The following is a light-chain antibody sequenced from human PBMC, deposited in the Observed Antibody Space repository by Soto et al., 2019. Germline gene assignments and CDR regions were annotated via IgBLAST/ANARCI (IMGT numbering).Light chain of an antibody. J-gene: IGKJ5*01. Sequence: EIVMTQSPVTLSVSPGERATLSCRASQSVSSNLAWYQQKPGQAPSLLIYGAFTRATGIPDRFSGSGSGTDFTLTISRLEPEDFAVYYCQQYGRSPWTFGQGTRLEIK. V-gene: IGKV3-20*01. CDR3: QQYGRSPWT. CDR1: QSVSSN. CDR2: GAF.